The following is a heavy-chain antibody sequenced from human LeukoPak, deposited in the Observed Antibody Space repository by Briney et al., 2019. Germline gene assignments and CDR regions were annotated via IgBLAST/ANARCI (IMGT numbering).Heavy chain of an antibody. CDR3: ARDRYSGSYYFDY. CDR2: INWNGGRT. Sequence: GGSLRLSCAASGFTFDDYGMIWVCQAPGKGLEWVSGINWNGGRTGYADSVKGRFTISRDNAKNSLYLQMNSLRAEDTALYYCARDRYSGSYYFDYWGQGTLVTVSS. D-gene: IGHD1-26*01. J-gene: IGHJ4*02. CDR1: GFTFDDYG. V-gene: IGHV3-20*04.